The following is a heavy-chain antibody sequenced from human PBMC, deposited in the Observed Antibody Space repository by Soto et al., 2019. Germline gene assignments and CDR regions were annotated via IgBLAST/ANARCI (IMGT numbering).Heavy chain of an antibody. CDR3: AKDLSSSWFNYYYYYGMDV. V-gene: IGHV3-30*18. CDR1: GFTFSIYA. D-gene: IGHD6-13*01. Sequence: GGSLRLSCAASGFTFSIYAIHWVRQAPGKGLEWVAVISYDGNNKYYADSVKGRFTISRDNSKNTLYLQMNSLRAEDTAVYYCAKDLSSSWFNYYYYYGMDVWGQGTTVTVSS. J-gene: IGHJ6*02. CDR2: ISYDGNNK.